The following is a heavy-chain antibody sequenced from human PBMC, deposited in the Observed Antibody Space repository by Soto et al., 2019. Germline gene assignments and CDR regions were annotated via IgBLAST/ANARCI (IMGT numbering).Heavy chain of an antibody. CDR3: SRRAMAAASFDY. CDR2: ISSSSSYI. Sequence: EVQLVESGGGLVKPGGSLRLSCAASGFTFSSYSMNWVRQAPGKGLEWVSSISSSSSYIYYADSVKGRFTISRDNAKNSLYLQMNSLRAEDTAVYYCSRRAMAAASFDYWGQGTLVTVSS. J-gene: IGHJ4*02. V-gene: IGHV3-21*01. D-gene: IGHD6-13*01. CDR1: GFTFSSYS.